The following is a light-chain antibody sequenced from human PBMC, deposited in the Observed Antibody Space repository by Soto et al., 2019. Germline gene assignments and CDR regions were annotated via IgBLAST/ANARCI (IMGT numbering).Light chain of an antibody. Sequence: EIVLTQSPGTLSLSPGERATLSCRASQSVSSSYLAWYQQKPGQAPRLLIYGASSRATGIPDRFSGSGCRTDFTLTISGLEPEDFAVYYCQQYGSSYTFGQGTKLEIK. CDR3: QQYGSSYT. J-gene: IGKJ2*01. CDR1: QSVSSSY. CDR2: GAS. V-gene: IGKV3-20*01.